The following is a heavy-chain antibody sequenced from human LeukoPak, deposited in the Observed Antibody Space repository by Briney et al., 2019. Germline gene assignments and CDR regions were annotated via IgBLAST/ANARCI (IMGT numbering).Heavy chain of an antibody. J-gene: IGHJ4*02. CDR2: IIPIFGTA. D-gene: IGHD7-27*01. CDR3: ATERRSNWGIYYFDY. CDR1: GGTFSSYA. Sequence: ASVKVSCKASGGTFSSYAISWVRQAPGQGLEWMGGIIPIFGTANYAQKFQGRVTITADESTSTAYMELSSLRSEDTAVYYCATERRSNWGIYYFDYWGQGTLVTVSS. V-gene: IGHV1-69*13.